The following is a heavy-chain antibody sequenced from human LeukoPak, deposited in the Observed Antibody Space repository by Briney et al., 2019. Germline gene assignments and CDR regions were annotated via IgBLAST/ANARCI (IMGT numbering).Heavy chain of an antibody. CDR1: GFTFSSYG. J-gene: IGHJ6*02. Sequence: PGGSLRLSCAASGFTFSSYGMHWVRQAPGKGLEWVTVIWYDGSHKYYVESVKGRFTISRDNFKNTVPLQMNSLRVEDTAVYYCARDQGFRSIAGRLFAMDVWGQGTTVTVSS. CDR3: ARDQGFRSIAGRLFAMDV. V-gene: IGHV3-33*01. D-gene: IGHD6-6*01. CDR2: IWYDGSHK.